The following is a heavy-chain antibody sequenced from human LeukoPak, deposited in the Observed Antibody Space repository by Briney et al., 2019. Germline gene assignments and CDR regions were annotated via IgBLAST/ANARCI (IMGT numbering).Heavy chain of an antibody. CDR1: GYSFTSYW. V-gene: IGHV5-51*01. CDR3: ARLGTGTSFGYCSVGSCYSEGILGDY. J-gene: IGHJ4*02. Sequence: SGESLKISCKGSGYSFTSYWIGWVRQMPGKGLEWMGIIYPGDSDIRYSPSFQGQVTISADKSISTAYLQWSSLKASDTAMYYWARLGTGTSFGYCSVGSCYSEGILGDYGGQGTLVTVSS. D-gene: IGHD2-15*01. CDR2: IYPGDSDI.